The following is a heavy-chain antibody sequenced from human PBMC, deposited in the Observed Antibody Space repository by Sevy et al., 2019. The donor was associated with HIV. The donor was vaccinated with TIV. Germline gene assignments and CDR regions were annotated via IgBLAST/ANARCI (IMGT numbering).Heavy chain of an antibody. Sequence: ASVKVSCKASGGTLTNYAISWVRQAPGQGLESMGELVPVFGTSHHARSFQGRVTITADESTSTAYMELRSLRSEDTAVYYCTSGADCSNGVCYPRGFDPWGQGTLVTVSS. CDR1: GGTLTNYA. J-gene: IGHJ5*02. D-gene: IGHD2-8*01. CDR2: LVPVFGTS. CDR3: TSGADCSNGVCYPRGFDP. V-gene: IGHV1-69*13.